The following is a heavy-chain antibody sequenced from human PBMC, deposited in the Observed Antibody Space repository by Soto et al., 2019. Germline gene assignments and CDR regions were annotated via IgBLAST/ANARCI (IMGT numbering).Heavy chain of an antibody. CDR1: GFTFSSYS. CDR2: ISSSSSYI. J-gene: IGHJ6*03. CDR3: ASEPTSVYYYYYYMDV. V-gene: IGHV3-21*01. Sequence: GGSLRLSCAASGFTFSSYSMNWVRQAPGKGLEWVSSISSSSSYIYYADSVKGRFTISRDNAKNSLYLQMNSLRAEDTAVYYCASEPTSVYYYYYYMDVWGKGTTVTVSS.